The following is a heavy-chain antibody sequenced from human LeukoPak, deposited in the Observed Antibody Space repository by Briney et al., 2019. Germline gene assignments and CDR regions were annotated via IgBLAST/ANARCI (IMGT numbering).Heavy chain of an antibody. CDR2: IYTSGST. J-gene: IGHJ6*04. V-gene: IGHV4-61*09. D-gene: IGHD3-16*01. CDR3: ARQTYGATDV. CDR1: GASVSSGSYY. Sequence: SQTLSLTCTVSGASVSSGSYYWSWVRQPAGEGLDCIGHIYTSGSTNYNPSLKGRVTISLDPSKNQFSLKLSSVTAADTAVYYCARQTYGATDVWGKGTTVTVSS.